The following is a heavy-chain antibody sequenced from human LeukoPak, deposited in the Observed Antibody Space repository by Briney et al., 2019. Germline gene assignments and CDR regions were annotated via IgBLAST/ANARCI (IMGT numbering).Heavy chain of an antibody. V-gene: IGHV3-30*04. D-gene: IGHD5-12*01. Sequence: GGSLRLSCTACGFTFSTYSMHWVRQAPGKGLEWVAVISYDGSNKYYADSVKGRFTISRDNSKNTLYLQMNSLRPEDMAVYYCARVRSPFYSGYDLDAFDIWGQGTMVTVSS. CDR2: ISYDGSNK. CDR1: GFTFSTYS. J-gene: IGHJ3*02. CDR3: ARVRSPFYSGYDLDAFDI.